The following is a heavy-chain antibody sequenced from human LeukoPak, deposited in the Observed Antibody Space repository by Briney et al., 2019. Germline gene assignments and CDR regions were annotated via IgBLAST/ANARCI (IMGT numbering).Heavy chain of an antibody. J-gene: IGHJ5*02. CDR3: AREADDYGDQGWFDP. V-gene: IGHV1-24*01. Sequence: ASVKVSCKVSGYTLTELSMHWVRQAPGKGLEWMGGFDPEDGETIYAQKFQGRVTMTRDTSTSTVYMELSSLRSEDTAVYYCAREADDYGDQGWFDPWGQGTLVTVSS. CDR1: GYTLTELS. D-gene: IGHD4-17*01. CDR2: FDPEDGET.